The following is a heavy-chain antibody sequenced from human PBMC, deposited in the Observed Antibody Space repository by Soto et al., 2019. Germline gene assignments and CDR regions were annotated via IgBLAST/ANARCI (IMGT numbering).Heavy chain of an antibody. D-gene: IGHD3-22*01. CDR3: AKDRYYYDSSGYCFDY. CDR2: ISGSGGST. V-gene: IGHV3-23*01. CDR1: GFTFSSYA. Sequence: VQLLESGGGLVQPGGSLRLSCAASGFTFSSYAMSWVRQAPGKGLEWVSAISGSGGSTYYADSVKGRFTISRDNSKNTLYLQMNSLRAEDTAVYYCAKDRYYYDSSGYCFDYWGQGTLVTVSS. J-gene: IGHJ4*02.